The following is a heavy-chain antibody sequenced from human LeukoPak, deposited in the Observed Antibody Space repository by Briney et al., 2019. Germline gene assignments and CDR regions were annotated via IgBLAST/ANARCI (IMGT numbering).Heavy chain of an antibody. V-gene: IGHV1-2*02. J-gene: IGHJ3*02. Sequence: ASVKVSCKASGYTFTGYYMHWVRQAPGQGLEWMGWINPNSGGTNYAQKFQGRVTMTRDTSISTAYMELSRLRSDDTAVYYCARETAYYYDSTPHGAFDIWGQGTMVNVSS. CDR1: GYTFTGYY. CDR3: ARETAYYYDSTPHGAFDI. D-gene: IGHD3-22*01. CDR2: INPNSGGT.